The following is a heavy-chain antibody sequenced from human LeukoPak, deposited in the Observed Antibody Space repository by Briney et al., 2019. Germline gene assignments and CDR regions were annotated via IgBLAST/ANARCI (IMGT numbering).Heavy chain of an antibody. Sequence: PLASVKVSCKASGYTFTSYGISWVRQAPGQGLECMGWISAYNGNTNYAQKLQGRVTMTTDTSTSTAYMELRSLRSDDTAVYYCARARAHPHCSRTSCYPFDYWGQGTLVTVSS. V-gene: IGHV1-18*01. CDR1: GYTFTSYG. D-gene: IGHD2-2*01. CDR3: ARARAHPHCSRTSCYPFDY. J-gene: IGHJ4*02. CDR2: ISAYNGNT.